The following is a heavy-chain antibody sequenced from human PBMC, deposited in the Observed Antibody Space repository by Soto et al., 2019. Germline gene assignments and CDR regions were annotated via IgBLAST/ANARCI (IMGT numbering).Heavy chain of an antibody. Sequence: SETLSLTCSVSGVSVSSGSFYWAWIRQPPGKGLEWIGCGSYSGTTNYKPSLKSRVTISVDTSRSQISLKVSSLTAADTAVYYCARGATVTQYDYWGQGTLVTVSS. CDR1: GVSVSSGSFY. V-gene: IGHV4-61*01. J-gene: IGHJ4*02. D-gene: IGHD4-17*01. CDR2: GSYSGTT. CDR3: ARGATVTQYDY.